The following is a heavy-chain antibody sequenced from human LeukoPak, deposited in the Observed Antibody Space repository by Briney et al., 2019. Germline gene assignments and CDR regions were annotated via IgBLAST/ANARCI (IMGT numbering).Heavy chain of an antibody. CDR3: ARSPIQYCSSTSCYRDSHFDY. CDR1: GFTFSSYW. V-gene: IGHV3-7*01. CDR2: IKQDGSEK. Sequence: GGSLRLSCAASGFTFSSYWMSWVRQAPGKGLEWVANIKQDGSEKYYVDSVKGRFTISRDNAKNSLYLQMNSLRAEDTAVYYCARSPIQYCSSTSCYRDSHFDYWGQGTLVTVSS. D-gene: IGHD2-2*01. J-gene: IGHJ4*02.